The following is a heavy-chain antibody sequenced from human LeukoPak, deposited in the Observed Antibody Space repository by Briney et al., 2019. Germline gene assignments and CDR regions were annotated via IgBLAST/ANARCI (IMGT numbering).Heavy chain of an antibody. Sequence: PSETLSLTCTVSGGSISSYYWSWIRQPAGKGLEWIGRIYTSGSTNYNPPLKSRVTMSVDTSKNQFSLKLSSVTAADTAVYYCARDKCSSTSCYTVRSGAFDIWGQGTMVTVSS. CDR2: IYTSGST. D-gene: IGHD2-2*02. CDR1: GGSISSYY. CDR3: ARDKCSSTSCYTVRSGAFDI. J-gene: IGHJ3*02. V-gene: IGHV4-4*07.